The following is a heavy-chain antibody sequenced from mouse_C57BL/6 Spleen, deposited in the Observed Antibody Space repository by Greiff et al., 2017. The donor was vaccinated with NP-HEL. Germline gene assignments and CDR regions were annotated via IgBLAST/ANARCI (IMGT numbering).Heavy chain of an antibody. Sequence: QVQLQQSGAELAKPGASVKLSCKASGYTFTSYWMHWVKQRPGQGLEWIGYINPSSGYTKYNQKFKDKATLTADKSSRTAYMQLSSLTSEDSAVYYCARSIVTNLYAMDYWGQGTSVTVAS. CDR1: GYTFTSYW. D-gene: IGHD2-5*01. CDR2: INPSSGYT. V-gene: IGHV1-7*01. J-gene: IGHJ4*01. CDR3: ARSIVTNLYAMDY.